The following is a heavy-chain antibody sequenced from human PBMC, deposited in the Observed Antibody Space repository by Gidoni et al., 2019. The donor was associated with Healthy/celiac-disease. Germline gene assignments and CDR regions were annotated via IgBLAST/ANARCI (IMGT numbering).Heavy chain of an antibody. V-gene: IGHV5-51*01. J-gene: IGHJ6*02. CDR1: GYSFTSYW. D-gene: IGHD4-17*01. CDR2: IYPGDSDT. Sequence: EVQLVQSGAEVKKPGESLKISCKGSGYSFTSYWIGWVRQMPGKGLEWMGIIYPGDSDTRYSPSFQGQVTISADKSISTAYLQWSSLKASDTAMYYCARLDRDYGDPRGPHWGYGMDVWGQGTTVTVSS. CDR3: ARLDRDYGDPRGPHWGYGMDV.